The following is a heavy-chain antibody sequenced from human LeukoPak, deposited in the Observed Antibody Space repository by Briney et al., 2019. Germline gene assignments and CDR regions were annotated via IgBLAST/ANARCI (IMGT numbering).Heavy chain of an antibody. J-gene: IGHJ4*02. Sequence: GGSLRLSCAASGFAFSSYSMNWVRQAPGKGLEWVSSISSSSSYIYYADSVKGRFTISRGNAKNSLYLQMNSLRAEDTAVYYCAREVGYGGTFDYWGQGTLVTVSS. CDR1: GFAFSSYS. CDR2: ISSSSSYI. D-gene: IGHD4-23*01. V-gene: IGHV3-21*01. CDR3: AREVGYGGTFDY.